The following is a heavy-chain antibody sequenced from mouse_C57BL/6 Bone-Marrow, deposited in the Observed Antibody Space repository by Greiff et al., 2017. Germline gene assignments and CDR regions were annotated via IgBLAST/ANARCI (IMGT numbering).Heavy chain of an antibody. V-gene: IGHV2-9*02. CDR2: IWAGGST. Sequence: VQGVESGPGLVAPSQSLSITCTVSGFSLTSYGVHWVRQPPGKGLEWLGVIWAGGSTNYNSALMSRLSISKDNSKSQVFLKMNRLQTDDTAMYYCARGYYGSSYWYFDVWGAGTTVTVSS. D-gene: IGHD1-1*01. J-gene: IGHJ1*01. CDR1: GFSLTSYG. CDR3: ARGYYGSSYWYFDV.